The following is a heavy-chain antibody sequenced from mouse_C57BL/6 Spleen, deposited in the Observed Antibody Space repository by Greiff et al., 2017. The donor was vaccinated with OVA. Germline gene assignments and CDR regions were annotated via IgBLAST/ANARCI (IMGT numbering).Heavy chain of an antibody. V-gene: IGHV14-2*01. J-gene: IGHJ2*01. CDR1: GFNIKDYY. CDR3: ARYSGYFDY. CDR2: IDPEDGET. Sequence: VQLQQSGAELVKPGASVKLSCTASGFNIKDYYMHWVKQRTEQGLEWIGRIDPEDGETKYALKFQGKATITADTSSNTAYLQLSSLTSEDTAVYYCARYSGYFDYWGQGTTLTVSS.